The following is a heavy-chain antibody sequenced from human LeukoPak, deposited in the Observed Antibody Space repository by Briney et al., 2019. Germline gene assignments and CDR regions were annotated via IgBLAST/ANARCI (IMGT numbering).Heavy chain of an antibody. CDR2: MNPNSGNT. Sequence: VASVKVSCKASGYTFTSYDINRVRQATGQGLEWMGWMNPNSGNTGYAQKFQGRVTMTRNTSISTAYMELSSLRSEDTAVYYCARETPYYYYMDVWGKGTTVTISS. CDR3: ARETPYYYYMDV. V-gene: IGHV1-8*01. CDR1: GYTFTSYD. J-gene: IGHJ6*03.